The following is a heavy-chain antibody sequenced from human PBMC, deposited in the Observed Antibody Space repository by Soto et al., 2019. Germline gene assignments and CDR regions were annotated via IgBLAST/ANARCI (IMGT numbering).Heavy chain of an antibody. J-gene: IGHJ3*02. Sequence: ASVKVSCQTSGYTFTSYYMHWVRQAPGQGLEWMGIINPSGGSTSYAQKFQGRVTMTRDTSTSTVYMELSSLRSEDTAVYYCARPLRVTTKRDAFDIWGQGTMVTV. CDR1: GYTFTSYY. V-gene: IGHV1-46*03. D-gene: IGHD4-17*01. CDR2: INPSGGST. CDR3: ARPLRVTTKRDAFDI.